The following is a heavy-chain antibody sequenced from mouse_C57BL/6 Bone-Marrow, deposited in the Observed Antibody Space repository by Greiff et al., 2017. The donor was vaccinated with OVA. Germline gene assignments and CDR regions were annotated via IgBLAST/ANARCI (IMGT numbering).Heavy chain of an antibody. Sequence: EVQRVESGGGLVQPGGSLKLSCAASGFTFSDYYMYWVRQTPEKRLEWVAYISNGGGSTYYPDTVKGRFTISRDNAKNTLYLQMSRLRSEDTAMYYCARHGITTVVDRYYYAMDYWGQGTSVTVSS. V-gene: IGHV5-12*01. CDR3: ARHGITTVVDRYYYAMDY. J-gene: IGHJ4*01. D-gene: IGHD1-1*01. CDR1: GFTFSDYY. CDR2: ISNGGGST.